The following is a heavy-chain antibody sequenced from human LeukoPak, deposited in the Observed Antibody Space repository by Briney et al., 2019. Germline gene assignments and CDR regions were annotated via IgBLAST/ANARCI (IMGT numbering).Heavy chain of an antibody. CDR2: ISYDGGNK. D-gene: IGHD6-13*01. V-gene: IGHV3-30*03. CDR1: GFTFSSYG. J-gene: IGHJ4*02. Sequence: GGSLRLSCAASGFTFSSYGMHWVRQAPGKGLEWVAVISYDGGNKYYADSVKGRFTISRDNSKNTLYLQMNSLRAEDTAIYYCARVGALSSSWLLYWGQGTLVTVSS. CDR3: ARVGALSSSWLLY.